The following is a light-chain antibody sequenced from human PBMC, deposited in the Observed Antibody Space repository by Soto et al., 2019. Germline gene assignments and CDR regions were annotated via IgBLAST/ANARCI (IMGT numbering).Light chain of an antibody. CDR2: TNN. J-gene: IGLJ1*01. CDR1: GSNIGSNA. CDR3: AAWDDSLSGYV. Sequence: VLTQPPSASGTPGQRVTISCSGSGSNIGSNAVNWYPQLPGTAPKLLIYTNNQRPSGVPDRFSGSKSGTSGSLAISGLQSEDEADYYRAAWDDSLSGYVFGTGTKVTVL. V-gene: IGLV1-44*01.